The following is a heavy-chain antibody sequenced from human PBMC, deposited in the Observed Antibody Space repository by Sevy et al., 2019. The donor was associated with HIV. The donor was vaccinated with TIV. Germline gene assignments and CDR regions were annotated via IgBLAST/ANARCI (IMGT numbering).Heavy chain of an antibody. CDR2: IKQDMSAK. CDR3: ARAQQVTMLVVIGGLYFDF. CDR1: GFTFSSYW. Sequence: GGSLRLSCAASGFTFSSYWMTWVRQAPGKGLEWVANIKQDMSAKYYADSVKGRFTISRDNARNSLYLQMESLRAEDTAVYYCARAQQVTMLVVIGGLYFDFWGQGTLVTVSS. D-gene: IGHD3-22*01. V-gene: IGHV3-7*01. J-gene: IGHJ4*02.